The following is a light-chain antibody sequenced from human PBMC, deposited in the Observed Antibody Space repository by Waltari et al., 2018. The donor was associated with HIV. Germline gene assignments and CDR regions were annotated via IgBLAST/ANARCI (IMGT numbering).Light chain of an antibody. J-gene: IGLJ3*02. CDR3: AAWDDSLNGWV. Sequence: QSVLTQPSSASGTPGQRVAISCSGSSSNIDSNTVHWYQQLPGPAPQLPVSSNNQRPSGVPDRISGSKSGTSASLAISGLQSEDEADYYCAAWDDSLNGWVFGGGTKLTVL. V-gene: IGLV1-44*01. CDR2: SNN. CDR1: SSNIDSNT.